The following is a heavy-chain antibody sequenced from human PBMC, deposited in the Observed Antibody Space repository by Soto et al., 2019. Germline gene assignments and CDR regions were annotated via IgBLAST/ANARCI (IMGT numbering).Heavy chain of an antibody. CDR3: ARRDDYYDSSGYSEPNNPPDAFDI. V-gene: IGHV3-11*03. CDR1: GFTFSDYY. J-gene: IGHJ3*02. CDR2: ISSSSSYT. D-gene: IGHD3-22*01. Sequence: PGGSMRLSCAASGFTFSDYYMSWIRQAPGKGLEWVSYISSSSSYTNYADSVKGRFTISRDNAKNSLYLQMNSLRAEDTAVYYCARRDDYYDSSGYSEPNNPPDAFDILGQGTMVTVSS.